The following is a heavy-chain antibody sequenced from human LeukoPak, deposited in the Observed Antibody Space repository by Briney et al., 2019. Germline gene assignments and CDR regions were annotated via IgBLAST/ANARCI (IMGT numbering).Heavy chain of an antibody. CDR3: AREYCSSTSCYGWFDP. Sequence: SETLSLTCAVYGGSFSGYYWGWIRQPPGKGLEWIGEINHSGSTNYNPSLKSRVTISVDTSKNQFSLKLSSVTAADTAVYYCAREYCSSTSCYGWFDPWGQGTLVTVSS. D-gene: IGHD2-2*01. CDR2: INHSGST. V-gene: IGHV4-34*01. CDR1: GGSFSGYY. J-gene: IGHJ5*02.